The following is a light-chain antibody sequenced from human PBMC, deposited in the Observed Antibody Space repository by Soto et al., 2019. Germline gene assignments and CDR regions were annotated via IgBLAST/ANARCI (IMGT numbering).Light chain of an antibody. J-gene: IGKJ1*01. V-gene: IGKV1-27*01. CDR2: TAS. Sequence: DIQMTQSPSSLSASVGDRVTITCRASQGMGNSLAWYQQKPGRVPNLLMYTASPLFSGVPSRFSGSGSGTDFALTINRLQPEGVATYSCQKYDSAPWTFRQGTKVEIK. CDR3: QKYDSAPWT. CDR1: QGMGNS.